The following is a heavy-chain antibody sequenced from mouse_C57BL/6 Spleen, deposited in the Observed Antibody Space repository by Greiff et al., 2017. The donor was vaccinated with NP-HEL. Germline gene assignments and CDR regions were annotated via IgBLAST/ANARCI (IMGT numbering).Heavy chain of an antibody. J-gene: IGHJ1*03. Sequence: DVQLQESGPGLVKPSQSLSLTCSVTGYSITSGYYWNWIRQFPGNKLEWMGYISYDGSNNYNPSLKNRISITRDTSKNQFFLKLNSVTTEDTATYYCARDVYPDWYFDVWGTGTTVTVSS. V-gene: IGHV3-6*01. CDR3: ARDVYPDWYFDV. CDR2: ISYDGSN. CDR1: GYSITSGYY.